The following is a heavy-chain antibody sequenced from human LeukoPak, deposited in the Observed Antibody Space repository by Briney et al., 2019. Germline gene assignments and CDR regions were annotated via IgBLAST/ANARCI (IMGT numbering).Heavy chain of an antibody. CDR1: GFTSSNYW. J-gene: IGHJ4*02. CDR2: IKQDGGEK. Sequence: GGSLRLSCAASGFTSSNYWMSWVRQAPGKGLEWVANIKQDGGEKHYVDSVKGRFTISRDNDKNSLYLQMNSLRADDTAVYYCVRGQGVQWNYWGQGTQVTVSS. V-gene: IGHV3-7*03. D-gene: IGHD1-26*01. CDR3: VRGQGVQWNY.